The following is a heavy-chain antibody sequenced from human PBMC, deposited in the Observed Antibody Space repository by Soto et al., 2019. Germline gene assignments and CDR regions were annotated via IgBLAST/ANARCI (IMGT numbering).Heavy chain of an antibody. CDR3: ARGLGSGWYCAY. J-gene: IGHJ4*02. CDR2: IHHSGRT. Sequence: QLQLQESGSGLVKSSQTLSLTCAVSGGSMNSGDFSWSWIRQSPGKGLEWIGYIHHSGRTYYNPSLKSRVTISVDRSRNQFSLRLNSATAADTAVYYCARGLGSGWYCAYWGQGTLVTVSS. CDR1: GGSMNSGDFS. D-gene: IGHD6-19*01. V-gene: IGHV4-30-2*06.